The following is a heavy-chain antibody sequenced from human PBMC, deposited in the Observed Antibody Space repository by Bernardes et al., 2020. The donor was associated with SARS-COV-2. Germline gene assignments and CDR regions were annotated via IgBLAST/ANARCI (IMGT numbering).Heavy chain of an antibody. CDR3: ARGQQWRPLYYFDY. V-gene: IGHV4-59*01. J-gene: IGHJ4*02. CDR2: IYYSGST. Sequence: SDTLTLTCTVSGGSIRSSYWSWIRQPPGTGLAWIGYIYYSGSTNYNPSLKSRVTISVDTSKNQFSLKLSSVTAADTAVYYCARGQQWRPLYYFDYWGQGTLVTVSS. D-gene: IGHD6-19*01. CDR1: GGSIRSSY.